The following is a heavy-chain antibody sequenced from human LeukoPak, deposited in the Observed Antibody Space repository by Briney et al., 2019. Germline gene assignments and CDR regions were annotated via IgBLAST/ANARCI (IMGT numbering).Heavy chain of an antibody. V-gene: IGHV3-15*07. CDR3: ATDFYDTT. D-gene: IGHD3-22*01. CDR1: GFTFTNAW. Sequence: PGGSLRLSCAASGFTFTNAWMNWVRQAPGKGLEWVGRIKSKADGGTIDYAAPVKGRFALSRDDSKNTLYLQMNSLQTEDTAVYYCATDFYDTTWGQGTLVTVSS. J-gene: IGHJ5*02. CDR2: IKSKADGGTI.